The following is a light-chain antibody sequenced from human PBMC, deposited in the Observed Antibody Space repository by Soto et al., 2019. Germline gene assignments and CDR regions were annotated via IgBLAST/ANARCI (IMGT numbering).Light chain of an antibody. CDR2: DAS. CDR3: QQYTSYSGT. V-gene: IGKV1-13*02. J-gene: IGKJ2*01. Sequence: AIQMTQSPSSLSASVGDRVTITCRASQGIRNDLGWYQQKPGKAPKLLIYDASSLESGVPSRFSGSGSGTEFTLTISSLQPDDFATYYCQQYTSYSGTFGQGTKLEIK. CDR1: QGIRND.